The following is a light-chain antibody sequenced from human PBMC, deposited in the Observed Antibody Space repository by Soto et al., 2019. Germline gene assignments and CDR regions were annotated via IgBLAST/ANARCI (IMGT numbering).Light chain of an antibody. V-gene: IGLV2-14*03. Sequence: QSALTQPASVSGSPGQSFTISCTGTSSDVGGYNYVSWYQQHPGKAPKLMIYDVSNRPSGVSNRFYGSKSVNTAPLTISGLQAEDEADYYCSSYTSSSTVVFGGGTKVTVL. CDR2: DVS. CDR1: SSDVGGYNY. J-gene: IGLJ2*01. CDR3: SSYTSSSTVV.